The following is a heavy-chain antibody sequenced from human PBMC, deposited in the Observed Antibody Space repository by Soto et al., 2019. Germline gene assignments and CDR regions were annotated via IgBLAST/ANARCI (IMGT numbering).Heavy chain of an antibody. V-gene: IGHV3-53*01. CDR2: IYTRGTT. CDR3: AKLWGYYFES. Sequence: GGSLRLSCSASGFSVNNNYMTWVRQAPGRRPEWVAVIYTRGTTHYADFATGRFTFSRDNSKNTLYLQMDSLRPEDTAVYYCAKLWGYYFESWGPGTLVTVSS. CDR1: GFSVNNNY. J-gene: IGHJ4*02. D-gene: IGHD2-21*01.